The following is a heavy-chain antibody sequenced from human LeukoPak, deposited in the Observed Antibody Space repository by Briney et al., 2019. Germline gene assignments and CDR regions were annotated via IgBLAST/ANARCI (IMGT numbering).Heavy chain of an antibody. CDR2: IYYSGST. D-gene: IGHD3-10*01. CDR1: GGSISSYY. CDR3: ARHGDRVLLWFGEIRNYYYYYGTDV. Sequence: PSETLSLTCTVSGGSISSYYWSWIRQPPGKGLEWIGYIYYSGSTNYNPSLKSRVTISVDTSKNQSSLKLSSVTAADTAVYYCARHGDRVLLWFGEIRNYYYYYGTDVWGQGTTVTASS. V-gene: IGHV4-59*08. J-gene: IGHJ6*02.